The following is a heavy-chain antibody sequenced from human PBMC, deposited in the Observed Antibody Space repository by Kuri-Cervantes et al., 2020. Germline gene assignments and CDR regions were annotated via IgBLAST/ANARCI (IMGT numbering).Heavy chain of an antibody. CDR1: GYSFTSYW. CDR3: ARSSGWSKYNRFDP. D-gene: IGHD6-19*01. J-gene: IGHJ5*02. V-gene: IGHV5-51*01. CDR2: IYPSDSDT. Sequence: GESLKISCQASGYSFTSYWIGWVRQMPGKGLEWMGIIYPSDSDTRYSPSFQGQVTISADKSISTAYLQWSSLKASDTAMYYCARSSGWSKYNRFDPWGQGTLVTVSS.